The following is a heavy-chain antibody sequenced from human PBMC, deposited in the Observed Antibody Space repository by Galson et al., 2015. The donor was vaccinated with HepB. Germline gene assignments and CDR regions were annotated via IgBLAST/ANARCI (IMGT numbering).Heavy chain of an antibody. D-gene: IGHD6-13*01. CDR2: ISSNGGST. CDR3: ARGISRYSSSWLSLVAQI. CDR1: GFTFSSYA. V-gene: IGHV3-64*01. J-gene: IGHJ4*02. Sequence: SLRLSCAASGFTFSSYAMHWVRQAPGKGLEYVSAISSNGGSTYYANSVKGRFTISRDNSKNTLYLQMGSLRAEDMAVYYCARGISRYSSSWLSLVAQIWGQGTLVTVSS.